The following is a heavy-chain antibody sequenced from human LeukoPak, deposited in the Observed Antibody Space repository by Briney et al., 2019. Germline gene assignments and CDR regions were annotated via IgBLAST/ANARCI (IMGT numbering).Heavy chain of an antibody. J-gene: IGHJ6*04. CDR3: ARDGGLGPSEYFDWFLHTVGKLDV. CDR2: ISSSSSYI. D-gene: IGHD3-9*01. CDR1: GFTFSSYS. Sequence: GGSLRLSCAASGFTFSSYSMNWVRQAPGKGLEWVSSISSSSSYIYYADSVKGRFTISRDNAKNSLYLQMNSLRAEDTAVYYCARDGGLGPSEYFDWFLHTVGKLDVWGKGTTVTISS. V-gene: IGHV3-21*01.